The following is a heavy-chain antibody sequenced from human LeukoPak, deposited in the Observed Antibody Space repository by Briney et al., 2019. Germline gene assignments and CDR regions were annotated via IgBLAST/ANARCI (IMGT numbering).Heavy chain of an antibody. J-gene: IGHJ4*02. CDR2: IKQDGSEK. D-gene: IGHD3-3*01. Sequence: GGSLRLSCAASGFTFSSYWMSWVRQAPGKGLEWVANIKQDGSEKYYVDSVKGRFTISRDNAKNSLYLQMNSLRAEDTAVYYCARDRVTIFGVVTAAYYFDYWGQGTLVTVSS. CDR1: GFTFSSYW. V-gene: IGHV3-7*01. CDR3: ARDRVTIFGVVTAAYYFDY.